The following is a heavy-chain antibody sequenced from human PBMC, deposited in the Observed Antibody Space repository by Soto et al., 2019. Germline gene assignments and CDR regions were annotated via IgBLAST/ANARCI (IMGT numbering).Heavy chain of an antibody. CDR2: ISAYNGNT. J-gene: IGHJ4*02. CDR1: GYTFASYA. CDR3: ARDPPPPAY. Sequence: QVQLVQSGAEVKKPGASVKVSCKASGYTFASYAITWMRQAPGQGLEWMGWISAYNGNTNYPQKLQGRAPMTTDTSTRTAYMELRSLRSDDTAMYCCARDPPPPAYWGQGTLVTVSS. V-gene: IGHV1-18*01.